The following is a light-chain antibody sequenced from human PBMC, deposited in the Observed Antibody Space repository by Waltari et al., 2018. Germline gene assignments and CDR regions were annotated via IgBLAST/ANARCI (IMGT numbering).Light chain of an antibody. J-gene: IGLJ2*01. Sequence: SYDRTQPPSVSVSPGQTARITCCGHGMGENVACCYQQRPGQSPVLLIYQDDKRPSGSPERFSGSNSGNTATLTIRGTQTMDEADYYCQAWDSNTGFFGGGTKLTVL. CDR3: QAWDSNTGF. CDR1: GMGENV. V-gene: IGLV3-1*01. CDR2: QDD.